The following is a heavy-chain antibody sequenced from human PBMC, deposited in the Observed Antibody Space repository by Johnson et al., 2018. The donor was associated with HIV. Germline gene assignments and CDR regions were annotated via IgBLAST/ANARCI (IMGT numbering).Heavy chain of an antibody. CDR2: IGTAGDT. D-gene: IGHD1-26*01. Sequence: VQLMESGGGLVQPGGSLRLSCAASGFTFSSYDMHWVRQATGKGLEWVPAIGTAGDTYYPGSVKGRFIISRDNAKNSLYLQMNSLRAEDTAVYYCASSESFGAFDIWGQGTMVTVSS. CDR3: ASSESFGAFDI. CDR1: GFTFSSYD. V-gene: IGHV3-13*01. J-gene: IGHJ3*02.